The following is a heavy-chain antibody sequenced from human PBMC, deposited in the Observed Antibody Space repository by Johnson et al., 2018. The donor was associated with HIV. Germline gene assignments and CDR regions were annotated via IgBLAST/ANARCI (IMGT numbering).Heavy chain of an antibody. V-gene: IGHV3-66*01. D-gene: IGHD6-13*01. CDR3: AKGGEVWYGAFDF. J-gene: IGHJ3*01. Sequence: VLLVESGGGLVQPGGSLRLSCAASGFTVSSNYMNWVRQAPGKGLAWVSVIYSGGSPFYADSVKGRFTISRDNSKNTLYLQMNNLRAEDPAVYYCAKGGEVWYGAFDFWGQGTMAIVSS. CDR2: IYSGGSP. CDR1: GFTVSSNY.